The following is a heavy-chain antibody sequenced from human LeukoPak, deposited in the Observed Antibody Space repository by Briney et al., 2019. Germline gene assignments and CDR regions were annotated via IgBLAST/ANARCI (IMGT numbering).Heavy chain of an antibody. CDR2: INEDGSAK. Sequence: GGSLRLSCAASGFTFSTYWMSWVRQGPGKGLEWVANINEDGSAKYYVDSVKGRFTISRDNAKNSLFLQMNSLRAEDTAVYYCARSDPPWGDYGGDSGQSFDIWGQGTMVTVFS. CDR1: GFTFSTYW. CDR3: ARSDPPWGDYGGDSGQSFDI. D-gene: IGHD4-23*01. J-gene: IGHJ3*02. V-gene: IGHV3-7*01.